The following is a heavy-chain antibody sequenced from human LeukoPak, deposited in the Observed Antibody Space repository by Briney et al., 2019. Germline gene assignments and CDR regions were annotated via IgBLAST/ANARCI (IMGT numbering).Heavy chain of an antibody. CDR3: ARSSIVVVTAIHPRPGYYGMDV. Sequence: GASVKVSCKASGYTFTSYDINWVRQATGQGLEWMGWMNPNSGNTGYAQKFQGRVTMTRNTSISTAYMELSSLRSEDTAVYYCARSSIVVVTAIHPRPGYYGMDVWGQGTTVTVSS. CDR1: GYTFTSYD. CDR2: MNPNSGNT. J-gene: IGHJ6*02. D-gene: IGHD2-21*02. V-gene: IGHV1-8*01.